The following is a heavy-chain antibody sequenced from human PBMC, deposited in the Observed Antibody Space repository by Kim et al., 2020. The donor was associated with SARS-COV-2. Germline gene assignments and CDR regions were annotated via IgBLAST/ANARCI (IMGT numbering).Heavy chain of an antibody. D-gene: IGHD5-18*01. CDR1: GYMFTDYY. V-gene: IGHV1-2*06. CDR2: INPDSGYT. J-gene: IGHJ5*02. CDR3: ARGDTSIHDL. Sequence: ASVKVSCKVSGYMFTDYYLHWVRQAPGQGLEWLGRINPDSGYTNYAQHFRGRVTVTRDTSINTAYMELSRLRSDDTAMYYCARGDTSIHDLWGQGTLVTVSS.